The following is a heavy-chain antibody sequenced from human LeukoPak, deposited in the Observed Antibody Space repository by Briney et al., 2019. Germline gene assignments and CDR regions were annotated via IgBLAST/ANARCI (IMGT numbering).Heavy chain of an antibody. V-gene: IGHV4-4*02. D-gene: IGHD2-15*01. CDR2: IYHSGNT. CDR3: ARVVVVTATPVNYFDY. CDR1: GVSISSSNW. J-gene: IGHJ4*02. Sequence: PSETLSLTCAVSGVSISSSNWWSWVRQPPGKGLEWIGEIYHSGNTNYNPSLKSRVTISVDKSKNQFSLKLTSVTAADTAVYYCARVVVVTATPVNYFDYWGQGTLVTVSS.